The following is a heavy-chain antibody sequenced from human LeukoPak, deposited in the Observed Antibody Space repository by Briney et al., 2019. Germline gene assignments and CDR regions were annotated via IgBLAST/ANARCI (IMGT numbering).Heavy chain of an antibody. Sequence: GRSLRLSCAASGFTFSSYAMHWVRQAPGKGLEWVAVISYDGSNKYYADSVKGRFTISRDNSKNTLYLQMNSLRAEDTAVYYCARDRVVVVPAASTYYYYYGMDVWGQGTTVTVSS. CDR3: ARDRVVVVPAASTYYYYYGMDV. V-gene: IGHV3-30-3*01. CDR1: GFTFSSYA. D-gene: IGHD2-2*01. J-gene: IGHJ6*02. CDR2: ISYDGSNK.